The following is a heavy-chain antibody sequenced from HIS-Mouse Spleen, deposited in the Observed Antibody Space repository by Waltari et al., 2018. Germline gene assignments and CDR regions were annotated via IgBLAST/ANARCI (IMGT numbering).Heavy chain of an antibody. CDR2: INHTSGGR. Sequence: QVQLVQSGAEVKKPGASVKVSCKASGYTFTGYYMHWVRQAPGQGLEWMGWINHTSGGRNYAQQFEGRVTMTGDTYISTAYMELRRLRSDDTAVYYCARTVFGVVSYWGQGTLVTVSS. CDR1: GYTFTGYY. D-gene: IGHD3-3*01. J-gene: IGHJ4*02. CDR3: ARTVFGVVSY. V-gene: IGHV1-2*02.